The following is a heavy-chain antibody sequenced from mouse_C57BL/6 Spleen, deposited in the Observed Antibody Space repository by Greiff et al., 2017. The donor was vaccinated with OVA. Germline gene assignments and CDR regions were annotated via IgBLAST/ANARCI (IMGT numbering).Heavy chain of an antibody. CDR2: ISDGGSYT. Sequence: EVQGVESGGGLVKPGGSLKLSCAASGFTFSSYAMSWVRQTPEKRLEWVATISDGGSYTYYPDNVKGRFTISRDNAKNNLYLQMSHLKSEDTAMYYCAREGYITTPLDYWGQGTTLTVSS. CDR3: AREGYITTPLDY. D-gene: IGHD1-1*01. V-gene: IGHV5-4*01. J-gene: IGHJ2*01. CDR1: GFTFSSYA.